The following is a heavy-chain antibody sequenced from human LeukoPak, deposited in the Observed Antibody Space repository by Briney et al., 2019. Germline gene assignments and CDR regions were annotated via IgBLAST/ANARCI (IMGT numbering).Heavy chain of an antibody. CDR1: GGSISSYY. CDR2: IYYSGST. D-gene: IGHD3-22*01. CDR3: AREFPVDYYDSLQIGDAFDI. J-gene: IGHJ3*02. Sequence: SETLSLTCTVSGGSISSYYWSWIRQPPGKGLEWIGYIYYSGSTNYNPSLKSRVTISVDTSKNQFSLKLSSVTAADTAVYYCAREFPVDYYDSLQIGDAFDIWGQGTMVTVSS. V-gene: IGHV4-59*01.